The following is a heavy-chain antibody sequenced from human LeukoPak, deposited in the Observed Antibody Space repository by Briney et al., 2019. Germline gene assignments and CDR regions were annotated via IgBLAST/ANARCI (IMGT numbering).Heavy chain of an antibody. J-gene: IGHJ4*02. CDR3: ARESGVDFGSGGVFDY. V-gene: IGHV3-30*04. D-gene: IGHD1-26*01. CDR1: GFTFSGYA. Sequence: PGGSLRLSCAASGFTFSGYAMHWVRQAPGKGLEWVAVISYDGSNKYYADSVKGRFTISRDNSKNTLYLQMNSLRAEDTAVYYCARESGVDFGSGGVFDYWGQGTLVTVSS. CDR2: ISYDGSNK.